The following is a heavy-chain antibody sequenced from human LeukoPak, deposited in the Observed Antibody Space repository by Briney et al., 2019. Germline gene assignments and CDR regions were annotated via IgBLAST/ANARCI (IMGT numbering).Heavy chain of an antibody. CDR1: VGSFSGYY. CDR3: ARGPKIAVAPRSHWFDP. V-gene: IGHV4-34*01. J-gene: IGHJ5*02. CDR2: INHSGST. Sequence: SETLSLTCAVYVGSFSGYYWSWIRQPPGKGLEWIGEINHSGSTNYNPSLKSRVTISVDTSKNQFSLKLSSVTAADTAVYYCARGPKIAVAPRSHWFDPWGQGTLVTVSS. D-gene: IGHD6-19*01.